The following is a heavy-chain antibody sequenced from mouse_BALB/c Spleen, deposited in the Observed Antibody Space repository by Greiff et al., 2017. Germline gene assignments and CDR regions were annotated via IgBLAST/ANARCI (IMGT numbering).Heavy chain of an antibody. D-gene: IGHD3-3*01. Sequence: EVKLQESGPGLVKPSQSLSLTCTVTGYSITSDYAWNWIRQFPGNTLEWMGYIRYSGSTSYNPSLKSRISITRDTSKNQFFLQLNSVTTEDTATYYCARGKRAPMDYWGQGTSVTVSS. V-gene: IGHV3-2*02. CDR2: IRYSGST. CDR3: ARGKRAPMDY. CDR1: GYSITSDYA. J-gene: IGHJ4*01.